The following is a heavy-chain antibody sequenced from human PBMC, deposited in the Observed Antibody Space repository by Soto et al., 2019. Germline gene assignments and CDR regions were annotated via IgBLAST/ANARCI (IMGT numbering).Heavy chain of an antibody. V-gene: IGHV1-46*01. CDR1: GYTFTSYY. CDR3: ARDCYTQKSIAAAGPPGY. CDR2: INPSGGST. J-gene: IGHJ4*02. D-gene: IGHD6-13*01. Sequence: GASVKVSCKASGYTFTSYYMHWVRQAPGQGLEWMGIINPSGGSTSYAQKFQGRVTMTRDTSTSTVYMELSSLRSEDTAVYYCARDCYTQKSIAAAGPPGYWGQGTLVTVSS.